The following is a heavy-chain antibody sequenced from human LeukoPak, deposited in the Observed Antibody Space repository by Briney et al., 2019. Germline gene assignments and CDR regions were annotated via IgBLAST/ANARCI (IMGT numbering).Heavy chain of an antibody. CDR3: ARGTTDDY. J-gene: IGHJ4*02. D-gene: IGHD1-1*01. V-gene: IGHV1-46*01. Sequence: GSVKVSCMASGYTFTSYDIGGVRQGRGQRLEWMGEINPSGGSTRYAKKFQGRVTMTGDPSTRTVYMELSSLTSDDTAVYYCARGTTDDYWGQGTPVTVSS. CDR2: INPSGGST. CDR1: GYTFTSYD.